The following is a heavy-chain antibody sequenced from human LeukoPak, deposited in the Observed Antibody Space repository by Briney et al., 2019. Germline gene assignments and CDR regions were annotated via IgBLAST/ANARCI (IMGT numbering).Heavy chain of an antibody. CDR3: AKQRGGDYGDYFDY. Sequence: GGSLRVSCVASGFTFSSYAMNWVRQAPGKGLQWVSVISGSGADTIYADSVKGRFTISRDNSKNTVYLEMNSLRAEDTAVYYCAKQRGGDYGDYFDYWGQGTLVTVSS. D-gene: IGHD4-17*01. CDR2: ISGSGADT. CDR1: GFTFSSYA. V-gene: IGHV3-23*01. J-gene: IGHJ4*02.